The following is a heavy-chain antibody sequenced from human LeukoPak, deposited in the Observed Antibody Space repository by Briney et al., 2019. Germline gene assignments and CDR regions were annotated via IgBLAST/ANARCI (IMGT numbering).Heavy chain of an antibody. D-gene: IGHD3-10*01. CDR3: ARGPGALWFGELLPLDY. J-gene: IGHJ4*02. CDR2: IIPNSGGT. CDR1: GYTFTGYY. V-gene: IGHV1-2*02. Sequence: GVSVKVSCKASGYTFTGYYMHWVRQAPGQGLEWMGWIIPNSGGTNYAQKFQGRVTMTRDTSISTAYMELSRLRSDDTAVYYYARGPGALWFGELLPLDYWGQGTLVTVSS.